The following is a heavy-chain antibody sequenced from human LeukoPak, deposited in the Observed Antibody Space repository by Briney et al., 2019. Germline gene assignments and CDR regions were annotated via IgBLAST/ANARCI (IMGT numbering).Heavy chain of an antibody. CDR3: ARLRSSSWYTVDY. CDR1: GYTFPYYW. Sequence: GESLKISCKGSGYTFPYYWIAWVRQMPGKGLEWMGIIYPDDSDTRYSPSFQGLVTISADKSITTAYLQWSGLKASDTAMYYCARLRSSSWYTVDYWGQGTLDTVSS. CDR2: IYPDDSDT. D-gene: IGHD6-13*01. J-gene: IGHJ4*02. V-gene: IGHV5-51*01.